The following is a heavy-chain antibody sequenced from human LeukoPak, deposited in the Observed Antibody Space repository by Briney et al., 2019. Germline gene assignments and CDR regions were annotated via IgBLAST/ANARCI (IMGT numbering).Heavy chain of an antibody. V-gene: IGHV4-59*08. CDR2: IYYSGST. D-gene: IGHD5-18*01. CDR3: ARLREDTAMVYDY. CDR1: GGSISSYY. Sequence: SETLSLTCTVSGGSISSYYWSWLRQPPGKGLEWLGYIYYSGSTNYNPSLKSRVTISVDTSKNQFSLKLSSVTAADTAVYYCARLREDTAMVYDYWGQGTLVTVSS. J-gene: IGHJ4*02.